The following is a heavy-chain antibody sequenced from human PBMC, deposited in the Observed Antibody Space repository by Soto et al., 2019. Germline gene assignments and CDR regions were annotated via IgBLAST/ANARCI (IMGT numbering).Heavy chain of an antibody. V-gene: IGHV3-21*01. J-gene: IGHJ4*02. CDR1: GFTFSSYS. CDR3: AREPPNDYDFWSGSQDYFDY. Sequence: LRLSCAASGFTFSSYSMNWVRQAPGKGLEWVSSISSSSSYIYYADSVKGRFTISRDNAKNSLYLQMNSLRAEDTAVYYCAREPPNDYDFWSGSQDYFDYWGQGTLVTVSS. D-gene: IGHD3-3*01. CDR2: ISSSSSYI.